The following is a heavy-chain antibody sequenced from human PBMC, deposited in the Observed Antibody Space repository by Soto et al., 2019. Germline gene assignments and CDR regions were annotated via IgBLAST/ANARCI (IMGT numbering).Heavy chain of an antibody. CDR1: GGTFSSYT. D-gene: IGHD3-16*01. Sequence: ASVKVSCKASGGTFSSYTISWVRQAPGQGLEWMGRIIPILGIANYAPKFQGRVPITADKSTSTAYMELSSLRSEDTAVYYCARDGVSTSSVYMDVWGKGTTVTVSS. CDR3: ARDGVSTSSVYMDV. J-gene: IGHJ6*03. V-gene: IGHV1-69*04. CDR2: IIPILGIA.